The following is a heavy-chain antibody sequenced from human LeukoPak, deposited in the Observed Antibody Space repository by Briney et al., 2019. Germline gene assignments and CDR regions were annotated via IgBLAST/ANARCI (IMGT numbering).Heavy chain of an antibody. Sequence: GGSLRLSCAASGFTFTNAWMTWVRQAPGKGLEWVGRITAETDGGTTDYAAPVKGRFTISRDDSKNTLYLQMNSLTTEDTAVYYCTSYPLRYCSRITCWGYSDYWGQGTLVTVSS. CDR3: TSYPLRYCSRITCWGYSDY. D-gene: IGHD2-2*01. CDR2: ITAETDGGTT. J-gene: IGHJ4*02. CDR1: GFTFTNAW. V-gene: IGHV3-15*01.